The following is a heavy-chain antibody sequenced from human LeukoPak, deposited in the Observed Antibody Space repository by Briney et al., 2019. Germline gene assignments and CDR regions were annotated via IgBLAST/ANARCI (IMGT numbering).Heavy chain of an antibody. D-gene: IGHD3/OR15-3a*01. Sequence: GGSLRLSCAVSGITLNNYGMTWVRQAPGKGLEWVAGISESGGSTKYADSVKGRFTISRDNPKNTLYLQMNSLRAEDTAVYFCAKRGVVIRVILVGFHKEAYYFESWGQGALVTVSS. CDR2: ISESGGST. J-gene: IGHJ4*02. CDR3: AKRGVVIRVILVGFHKEAYYFES. CDR1: GITLNNYG. V-gene: IGHV3-23*01.